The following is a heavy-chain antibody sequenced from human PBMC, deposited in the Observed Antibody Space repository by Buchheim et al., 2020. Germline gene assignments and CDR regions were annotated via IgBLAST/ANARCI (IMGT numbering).Heavy chain of an antibody. CDR1: GGYIRNTAFY. CDR3: ARLHSVGYYPFEY. D-gene: IGHD1-26*01. CDR2: IYYSGSS. J-gene: IGHJ4*02. Sequence: QLQLQESGPGLVKPSETLSLTCTVSGGYIRNTAFYWGWVRQPPGKGLEWIGSIYYSGSSNYNPSLTSRVTISVDTSMNKFSLKLSSVTAADTAVYYCARLHSVGYYPFEYWGQGTL. V-gene: IGHV4-39*07.